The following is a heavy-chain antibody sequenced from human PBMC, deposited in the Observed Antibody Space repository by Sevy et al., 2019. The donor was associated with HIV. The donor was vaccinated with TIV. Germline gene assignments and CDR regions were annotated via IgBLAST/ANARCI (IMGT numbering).Heavy chain of an antibody. CDR1: GFTFGDYA. CDR2: IRSKTYGGTT. D-gene: IGHD2-15*01. CDR3: SSEGSEGTVVQPDAFDF. Sequence: GGSLRLSCTASGFTFGDYAMSWFRQAPGKGLEWVGFIRSKTYGGTTEYAASMKGRFTISREDSKSIAYLQMNSLKTEDTAVYYCSSEGSEGTVVQPDAFDFWGQGTMVTVSS. J-gene: IGHJ3*01. V-gene: IGHV3-49*03.